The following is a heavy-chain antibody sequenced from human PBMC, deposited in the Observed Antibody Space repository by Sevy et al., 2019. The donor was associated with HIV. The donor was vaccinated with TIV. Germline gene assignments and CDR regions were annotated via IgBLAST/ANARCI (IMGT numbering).Heavy chain of an antibody. V-gene: IGHV3-23*01. CDR2: ISGSGGST. Sequence: GGYLRLSCAASGFTFSSYAMSWVRQAPGKGLEWVSAISGSGGSTYYADSVKDRFTISRDNSKNTLYLQMNSLRAEDTAVYYCASTGDSQQLVPYYYYGMDVWGQGTTVTVSS. D-gene: IGHD6-13*01. CDR1: GFTFSSYA. J-gene: IGHJ6*02. CDR3: ASTGDSQQLVPYYYYGMDV.